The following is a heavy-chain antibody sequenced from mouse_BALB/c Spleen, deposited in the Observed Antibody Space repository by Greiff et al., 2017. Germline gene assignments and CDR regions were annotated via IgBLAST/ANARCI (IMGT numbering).Heavy chain of an antibody. V-gene: IGHV5-9-1*01. J-gene: IGHJ2*01. D-gene: IGHD2-3*01. CDR2: ISSGGSYT. CDR3: ARGDDGYPFDY. Sequence: EVMLVESGGGLVKPGGSLKLSCAASGFTFSSYAMSWVRQTPEKRLEWVATISSGGSYTYYPDSVKGRFTISRDNAKNTLYLQMSSLRSEDTAMYYCARGDDGYPFDYWGQGTTLTVSS. CDR1: GFTFSSYA.